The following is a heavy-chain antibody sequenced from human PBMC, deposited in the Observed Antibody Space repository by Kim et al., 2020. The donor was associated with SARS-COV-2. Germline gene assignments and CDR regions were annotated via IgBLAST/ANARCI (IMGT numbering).Heavy chain of an antibody. CDR3: AGGREHTPYFDS. J-gene: IGHJ4*02. CDR1: GVSISSYY. CDR2: VYNSGSP. D-gene: IGHD1-26*01. V-gene: IGHV4-4*07. Sequence: SETLSLTCTVSGVSISSYYWCWIRQPAGKGLEWVGRVYNSGSPTYNPSLMGRVTMSIDTSKNQFSLKLTSVTAADTAVYFCAGGREHTPYFDSWGLGTLVTVSS.